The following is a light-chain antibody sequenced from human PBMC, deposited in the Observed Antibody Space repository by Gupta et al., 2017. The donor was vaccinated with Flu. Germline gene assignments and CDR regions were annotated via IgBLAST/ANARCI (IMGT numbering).Light chain of an antibody. CDR1: SSNLGSNT. CDR3: AAWDASLNGWV. J-gene: IGLJ3*02. Sequence: QSVLTQPPSASGTPGHRVTISCSGSSSNLGSNTVNWYQQLPGTAPKLLIYMNNQRPSGVPDRFSGSKSGTSASLAIRGLQSEDEADYYCAAWDASLNGWVFGGGTKLTVL. V-gene: IGLV1-44*01. CDR2: MNN.